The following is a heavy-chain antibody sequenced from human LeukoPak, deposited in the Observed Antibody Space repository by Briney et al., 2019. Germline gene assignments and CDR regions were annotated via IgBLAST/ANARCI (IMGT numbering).Heavy chain of an antibody. Sequence: GGSLRLSCVASGFTFTRYGFHWVRQAPGKGLEWGAVIWYDGSKKYYADSVKGRFTMSRDNSKNTLYLQMNSLRAEDTAVYYCARDVNTAMVSRNWFDPWGQGTLVTVSS. J-gene: IGHJ5*02. CDR3: ARDVNTAMVSRNWFDP. V-gene: IGHV3-33*01. CDR1: GFTFTRYG. CDR2: IWYDGSKK. D-gene: IGHD5-18*01.